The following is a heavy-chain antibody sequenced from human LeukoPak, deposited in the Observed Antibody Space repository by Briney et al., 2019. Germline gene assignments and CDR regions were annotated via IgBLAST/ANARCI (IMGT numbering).Heavy chain of an antibody. CDR1: GGNFISHA. Sequence: SVKVSCKASGGNFISHAISWVRQAPRQGLEWMGRIIPVIDTGNYAQKFQGRVTITTDESTSTAYMELSSLRSEDTAVYYCARVPPDTAMVKGDYYYYYMDVWGKGTTVTVSS. V-gene: IGHV1-69*05. CDR2: IIPVIDTG. CDR3: ARVPPDTAMVKGDYYYYYMDV. J-gene: IGHJ6*03. D-gene: IGHD5-18*01.